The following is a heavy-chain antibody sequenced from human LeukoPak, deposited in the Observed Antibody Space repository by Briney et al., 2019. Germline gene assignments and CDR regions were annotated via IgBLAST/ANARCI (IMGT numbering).Heavy chain of an antibody. CDR1: GFTVSTKY. CDR3: ARVGDHFHWYLDL. V-gene: IGHV3-53*01. D-gene: IGHD3-10*01. J-gene: IGHJ2*01. CDR2: LYIASDT. Sequence: GRSLRLSCAASGFTVSTKYMSWVRQAPRKRLEWGSILYIASDTYYANSVTGRVTISRYSSKNILFLQMNDLRPEDTAVYYCARVGDHFHWYLDLWGRGTLVTVSS.